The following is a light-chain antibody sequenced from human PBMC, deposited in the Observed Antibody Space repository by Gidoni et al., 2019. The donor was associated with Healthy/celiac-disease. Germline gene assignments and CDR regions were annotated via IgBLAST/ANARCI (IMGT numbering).Light chain of an antibody. Sequence: QPASVSGSPGQSINISCTGTSSDVGGYNYVSWYQQHPGKAPKLMIYDVSNRPSGVSNRFSGSKSGNTASLTISGLQAEDEADYYCSSYTSSSTLGVFGGGTKLTVL. CDR3: SSYTSSSTLGV. J-gene: IGLJ3*02. CDR2: DVS. V-gene: IGLV2-14*03. CDR1: SSDVGGYNY.